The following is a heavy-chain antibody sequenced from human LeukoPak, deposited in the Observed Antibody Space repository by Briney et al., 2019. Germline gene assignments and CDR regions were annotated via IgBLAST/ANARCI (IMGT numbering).Heavy chain of an antibody. CDR3: ASANYDILTGYSQPFDY. V-gene: IGHV5-51*01. J-gene: IGHJ4*02. D-gene: IGHD3-9*01. CDR2: IYPGDSDT. Sequence: GESLKISCKGSGYSFTSYWIGWVRQMPGKGLEWMGIIYPGDSDTRYSPSFQGQVTISADKSISTAYLQWSSLKASDTAMYYCASANYDILTGYSQPFDYWGQGTLVTVSS. CDR1: GYSFTSYW.